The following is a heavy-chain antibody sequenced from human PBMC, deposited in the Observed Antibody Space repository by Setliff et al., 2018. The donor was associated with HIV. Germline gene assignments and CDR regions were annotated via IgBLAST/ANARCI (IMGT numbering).Heavy chain of an antibody. J-gene: IGHJ6*03. CDR2: IYYSGST. Sequence: SETLSLTCTVSGGSISSHYWSWIRQPPGKGLEWIGYIYYSGSTNYNPSLKSRVTISVDTSKNQFSLKLSSVTAADTAVYYCARVHRRQLAHYYYYHMDVWGKGTTVTVSS. CDR3: ARVHRRQLAHYYYYHMDV. V-gene: IGHV4-59*11. D-gene: IGHD6-6*01. CDR1: GGSISSHY.